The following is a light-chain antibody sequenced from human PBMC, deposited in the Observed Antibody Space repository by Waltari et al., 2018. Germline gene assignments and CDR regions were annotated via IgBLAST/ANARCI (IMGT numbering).Light chain of an antibody. Sequence: QSALTQPASVSGSPGQSITISCTGTSSDVGGYNYVSWYQQHPGKAPNLRIYDVSNRPSGVSNRFSGSKSGNTASLTISGLQAEDEADYYCSSYTSSSTRVVFGGGTKLTVL. CDR1: SSDVGGYNY. J-gene: IGLJ2*01. V-gene: IGLV2-14*03. CDR2: DVS. CDR3: SSYTSSSTRVV.